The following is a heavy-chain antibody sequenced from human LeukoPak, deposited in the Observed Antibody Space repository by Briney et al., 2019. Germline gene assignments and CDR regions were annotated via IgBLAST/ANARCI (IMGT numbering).Heavy chain of an antibody. CDR3: AGRPDASGSYSLDY. Sequence: PSETLSLTCTVSGDSLSSHYWSWLRQPPGKGLEWIGYIYGSGSTHYDPSLRSRVTISEDTSKNQFSLKLSSVTAADTAVYYCAGRPDASGSYSLDYWGQGTLVTVSS. J-gene: IGHJ4*02. D-gene: IGHD3-10*01. CDR1: GDSLSSHY. V-gene: IGHV4-59*08. CDR2: IYGSGST.